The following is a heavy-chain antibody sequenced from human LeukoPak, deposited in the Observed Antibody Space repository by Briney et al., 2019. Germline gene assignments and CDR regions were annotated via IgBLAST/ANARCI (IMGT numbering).Heavy chain of an antibody. V-gene: IGHV3-48*03. J-gene: IGHJ4*02. CDR2: ISSSSGI. CDR1: GFPFSRYE. CDR3: ARGFSY. Sequence: GGSLRLSCIASGFPFSRYEMTWVRQAPGKGLEWVSYISSSSGIFYADSVKGRFTISRDNAKNSLYLQMNSLRAEDTAVYYCARGFSYWGQGTLVTVSS.